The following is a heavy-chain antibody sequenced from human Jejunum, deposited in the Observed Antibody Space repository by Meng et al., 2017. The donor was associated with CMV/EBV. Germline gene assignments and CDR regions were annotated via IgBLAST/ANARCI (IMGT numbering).Heavy chain of an antibody. Sequence: SCAASGFRFSTYWMGWGHQAPGRGLEWVANIKLDGRDKHYVGSVKGRFTISRDNAKNSLYLQMNSLRAEDTALYYCVGGGGAFDMWGQGTTVTVSS. CDR3: VGGGGAFDM. D-gene: IGHD3-10*01. CDR2: IKLDGRDK. J-gene: IGHJ3*02. CDR1: GFRFSTYW. V-gene: IGHV3-7*01.